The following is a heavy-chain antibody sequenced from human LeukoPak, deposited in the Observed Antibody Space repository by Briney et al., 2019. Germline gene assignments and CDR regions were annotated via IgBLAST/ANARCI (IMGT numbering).Heavy chain of an antibody. D-gene: IGHD2/OR15-2a*01. J-gene: IGHJ6*03. V-gene: IGHV4-39*01. CDR1: GYSISTSAFY. CDR3: ARQISDYYYYYMDV. Sequence: SETLSLTCAVSGYSISTSAFYWGWIRQPPGKGLEWIGSIYDSGNEFYNPSLKSRVTISADTSKNQFSLKLNSVTAADTAMYYCARQISDYYYYYMDVWGEGITVTVSS. CDR2: IYDSGNE.